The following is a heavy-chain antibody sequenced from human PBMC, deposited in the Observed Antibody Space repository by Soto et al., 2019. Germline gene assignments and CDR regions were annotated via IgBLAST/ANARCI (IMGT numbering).Heavy chain of an antibody. J-gene: IGHJ4*02. CDR2: ISAYNGNT. CDR3: ARDGAATRVDY. V-gene: IGHV1-18*01. CDR1: CYTLSSYG. D-gene: IGHD2-15*01. Sequence: GSVNGSCKASCYTLSSYGISWGRQAPGQGLEWMGWISAYNGNTNYAQKLQGRVTMTTDTSTSTAYMELRSLRSDDTAVYYCARDGAATRVDYWGQGTLVTVSS.